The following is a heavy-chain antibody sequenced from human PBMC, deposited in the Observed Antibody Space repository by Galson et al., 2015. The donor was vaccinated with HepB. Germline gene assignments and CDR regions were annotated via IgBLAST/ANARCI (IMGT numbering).Heavy chain of an antibody. CDR3: ARDLYNWNIGPTIDY. J-gene: IGHJ4*02. V-gene: IGHV3-11*01. CDR1: GFTFSDYY. Sequence: SLRLSCAASGFTFSDYYMSWIRQAPGKGLEWVSYISSSGSTIYYADSVKGRFTISRDNAKNSLYLQMNSLRAEDTAVYYCARDLYNWNIGPTIDYWGQGTLVTVSS. CDR2: ISSSGSTI. D-gene: IGHD1/OR15-1a*01.